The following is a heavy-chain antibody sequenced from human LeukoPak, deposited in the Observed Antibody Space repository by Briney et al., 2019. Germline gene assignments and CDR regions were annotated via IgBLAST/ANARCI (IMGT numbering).Heavy chain of an antibody. CDR1: GFTFRSYE. Sequence: GGSLRLSCAASGFTFRSYEMNWVRQAPGKGLEWVSYISSSSSTIYYADSVKGRFTISRDNAKNSLYLQMNSLRAEDTAVYYCARESDCSGGSCYDYWGQGTLVTVSS. V-gene: IGHV3-48*01. CDR3: ARESDCSGGSCYDY. J-gene: IGHJ4*02. CDR2: ISSSSSTI. D-gene: IGHD2-15*01.